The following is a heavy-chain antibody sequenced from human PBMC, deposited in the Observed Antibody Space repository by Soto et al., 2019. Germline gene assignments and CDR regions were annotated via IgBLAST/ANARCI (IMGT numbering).Heavy chain of an antibody. D-gene: IGHD2-8*01. Sequence: PVGSLRLSCVASGSSFDDYVMHWVRQAPGKGLEWVSGIDWNSGSIEYADSVKGRFTISRDNAKNSLYLQMSSLRGEDTAFYYCARTNGWYYFDYWGQGTLVTVSS. CDR2: IDWNSGSI. V-gene: IGHV3-9*01. CDR1: GSSFDDYV. J-gene: IGHJ4*02. CDR3: ARTNGWYYFDY.